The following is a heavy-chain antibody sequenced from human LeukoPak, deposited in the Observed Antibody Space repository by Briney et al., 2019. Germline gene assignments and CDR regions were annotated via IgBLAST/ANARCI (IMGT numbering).Heavy chain of an antibody. V-gene: IGHV4-34*01. D-gene: IGHD3-22*01. CDR3: ARRSGVGYYDSSGHYYFDY. CDR1: GGSFSGYY. Sequence: PSETLSLTCAAYGGSFSGYYWSWIRQPPGKGLEWIGEINHSGSTNYNPSLKSRVTISVDTSKNRFSLKLSSVTAADTAVYYCARRSGVGYYDSSGHYYFDYWGQGTLVTVSS. CDR2: INHSGST. J-gene: IGHJ4*02.